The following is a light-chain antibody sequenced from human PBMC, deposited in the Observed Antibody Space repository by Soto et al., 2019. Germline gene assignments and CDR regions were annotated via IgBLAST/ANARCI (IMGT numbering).Light chain of an antibody. V-gene: IGKV1-5*03. J-gene: IGKJ1*01. CDR2: KTS. CDR3: QYYNDYCWT. Sequence: DIQLTQSPSTLSASVGDRVTITCRASQTISSWLAWYPQKPGKAPNLLIYKTSNLESGVPSRFSGSGSGTEFTLTISSLQPDDFATDDGQYYNDYCWTFGQGTKVEIK. CDR1: QTISSW.